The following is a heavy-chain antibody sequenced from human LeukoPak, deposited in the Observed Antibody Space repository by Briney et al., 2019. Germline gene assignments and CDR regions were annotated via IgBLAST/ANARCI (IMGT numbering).Heavy chain of an antibody. CDR1: GGSFSGYY. V-gene: IGHV4-34*01. CDR2: INHSGST. Sequence: SETLSLTCAVYGGSFSGYYWSWIRQPPGKGLEWIGEINHSGSTNYNPSLKSRVTISVDTSKNQFSLKLSSVTAADTAVYYCASSSSDYFDYWGQGTLVTVSS. D-gene: IGHD6-13*01. J-gene: IGHJ4*02. CDR3: ASSSSDYFDY.